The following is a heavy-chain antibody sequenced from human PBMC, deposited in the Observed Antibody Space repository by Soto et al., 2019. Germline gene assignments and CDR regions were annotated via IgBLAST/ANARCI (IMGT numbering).Heavy chain of an antibody. CDR3: APAWNFHY. CDR2: IKNKFEGATT. CDR1: GFTLSNAW. J-gene: IGHJ4*02. D-gene: IGHD1-7*01. Sequence: GGSLRLSCAGSGFTLSNAWVSWFRQSPGKVLEWVGRIKNKFEGATTDYAAPVKGRFTISRDDSKNMLYLQMSSLITDDTAVYYRAPAWNFHYWGQATLVTVSS. V-gene: IGHV3-15*01.